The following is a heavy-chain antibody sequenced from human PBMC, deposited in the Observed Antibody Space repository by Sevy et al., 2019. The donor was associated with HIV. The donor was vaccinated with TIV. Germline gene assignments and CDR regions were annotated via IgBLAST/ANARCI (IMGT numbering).Heavy chain of an antibody. Sequence: GESLKISCKDSGDRFTTYWIAWVRQMPGKGLEWMGIINPADFDTRYSPSFQGRVTISADKSISTAYLQWSSMKASDTAMYYCASATSGGWSSPFWGQGTLVTVSS. D-gene: IGHD6-19*01. V-gene: IGHV5-51*01. CDR1: GDRFTTYW. J-gene: IGHJ4*02. CDR3: ASATSGGWSSPF. CDR2: INPADFDT.